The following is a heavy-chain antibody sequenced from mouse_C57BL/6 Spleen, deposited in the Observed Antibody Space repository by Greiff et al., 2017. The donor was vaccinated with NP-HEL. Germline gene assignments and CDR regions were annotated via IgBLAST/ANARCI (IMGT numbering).Heavy chain of an antibody. D-gene: IGHD2-3*01. J-gene: IGHJ4*01. Sequence: QVQLQQPGAELVKPGASVKMSCKASGYTFTSYWITWVKQRPGQGLEWIGDIYPGSGSTNYNEKFKSKATLTVDTSSSTAYMQLSSLTSEDSAVYYCARERVYVGYFYYAMDYWGQGTSVTVSS. CDR3: ARERVYVGYFYYAMDY. CDR1: GYTFTSYW. V-gene: IGHV1-55*01. CDR2: IYPGSGST.